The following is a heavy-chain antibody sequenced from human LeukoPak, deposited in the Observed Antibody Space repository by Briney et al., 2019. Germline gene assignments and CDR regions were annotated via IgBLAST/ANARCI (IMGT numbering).Heavy chain of an antibody. Sequence: GGSLRLSCAASGFTFSSYSMNWVRQAPGKGLEWVSSISSSSSYIYYADSVKGRFTISRDNAKNSLYLQMNSLRAEDTAVYYCARVAYGSGWAAGDWFDPWGQGTLVTVSS. CDR2: ISSSSSYI. J-gene: IGHJ5*02. CDR3: ARVAYGSGWAAGDWFDP. V-gene: IGHV3-21*01. CDR1: GFTFSSYS. D-gene: IGHD3-10*01.